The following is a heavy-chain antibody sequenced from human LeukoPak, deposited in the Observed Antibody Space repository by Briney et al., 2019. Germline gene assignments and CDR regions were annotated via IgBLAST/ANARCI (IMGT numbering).Heavy chain of an antibody. CDR2: INPNSGGT. V-gene: IGHV1-2*02. J-gene: IGHJ5*02. CDR1: GYSFTTYG. D-gene: IGHD3-10*01. Sequence: GASVTVSCKASGYSFTTYGINRVRQAPGRGLEWMGWINPNSGGTNYAQKLQGRVTMTRDTSISTAYMELSRLRSDDTAVYYCARGENYYGSGSYYRVDWFDPWGQGTLVTVSS. CDR3: ARGENYYGSGSYYRVDWFDP.